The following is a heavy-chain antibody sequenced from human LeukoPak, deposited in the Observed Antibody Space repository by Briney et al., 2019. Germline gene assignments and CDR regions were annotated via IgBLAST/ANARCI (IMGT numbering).Heavy chain of an antibody. CDR2: INPNSGDT. D-gene: IGHD5-18*01. J-gene: IGHJ4*02. Sequence: ASVKVSCKASGYTFTGYYMHWVRQAPGQGLEWMGWINPNSGDTNYAQKFQGRVTMTRDTSISTAYMELSRLRSDGTAVYYCARSLNVDTAMVYWGQGTLVTVSS. CDR1: GYTFTGYY. CDR3: ARSLNVDTAMVY. V-gene: IGHV1-2*02.